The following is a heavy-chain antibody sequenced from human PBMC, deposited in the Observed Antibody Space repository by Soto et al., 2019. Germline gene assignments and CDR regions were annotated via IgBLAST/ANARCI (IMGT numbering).Heavy chain of an antibody. V-gene: IGHV1-3*04. CDR3: ASRGYDFWSGLDP. CDR2: INTGNGRT. Sequence: ASVKVSCKASGYTFTAYGIHWVRQAPGQRLEWMGWINTGNGRTKYSQKFQGRVTITRDTSARTAYMELNSLRSEDTAVYYCASRGYDFWSGLDPWGQGTLVTVSS. J-gene: IGHJ5*02. D-gene: IGHD3-3*01. CDR1: GYTFTAYG.